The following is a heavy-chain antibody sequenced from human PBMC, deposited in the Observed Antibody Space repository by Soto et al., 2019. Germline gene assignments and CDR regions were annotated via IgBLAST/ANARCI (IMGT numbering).Heavy chain of an antibody. D-gene: IGHD4-17*01. V-gene: IGHV4-31*03. Sequence: QVQLQESGPGLVKPSQTLSLTCTVSGGSIRSGGYYWSWIRQPPGKGLEWIGYVYYSGSTYFNPSLKSRVTISVDTSKNQFSLKLSSVTAADTAVYYCARGVGNDYSDYYFDYWGQGTLVIVSS. J-gene: IGHJ4*02. CDR2: VYYSGST. CDR1: GGSIRSGGYY. CDR3: ARGVGNDYSDYYFDY.